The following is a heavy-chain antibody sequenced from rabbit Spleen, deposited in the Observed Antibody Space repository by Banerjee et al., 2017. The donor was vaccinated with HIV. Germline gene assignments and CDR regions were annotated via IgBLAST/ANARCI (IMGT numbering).Heavy chain of an antibody. CDR1: GFDFSNYG. CDR3: ARAGSGSPYYRAFKL. D-gene: IGHD8-1*01. J-gene: IGHJ4*01. CDR2: IEPIFGNT. Sequence: QLVESGGGLVQPGGSLKLSCKASGFDFSNYGMSWVRQAPGKGLEWIGYIEPIFGNTYYANWVNGRFTISSHNAQNTLYLQLTSLTAADTATYFCARAGSGSPYYRAFKLWGPGTSSPS. V-gene: IGHV1S47*01.